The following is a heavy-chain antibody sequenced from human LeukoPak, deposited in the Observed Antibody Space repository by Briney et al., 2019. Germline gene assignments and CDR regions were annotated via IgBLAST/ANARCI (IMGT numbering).Heavy chain of an antibody. CDR3: ARAAEVWFGHYGMDA. CDR2: IKRDGSVI. Sequence: GGSLGLSCAASGFIFSKYWMTWVRQAPGKGLEWVANIKRDGSVIHYVDSVKGRFTISRDNTKNSLYLQMDSLRAEDTAVYYCARAAEVWFGHYGMDAWGQGTTVTVSS. J-gene: IGHJ6*02. D-gene: IGHD3-10*01. V-gene: IGHV3-7*01. CDR1: GFIFSKYW.